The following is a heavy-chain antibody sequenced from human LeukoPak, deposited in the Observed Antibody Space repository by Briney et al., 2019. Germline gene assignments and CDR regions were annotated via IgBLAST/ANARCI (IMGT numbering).Heavy chain of an antibody. D-gene: IGHD6-19*01. V-gene: IGHV3-13*01. CDR1: GFTFSSYD. J-gene: IGHJ4*02. CDR2: IGTAGDT. Sequence: GGSLRLSCAASGFTFSSYDMHWVRQATGKGLEWVSAIGTAGDTYYPGSVKGRFTISRENAKNSLYLQMSSLRAGDTAVYYCARDQYSSGALDYWGQGTLVTVSS. CDR3: ARDQYSSGALDY.